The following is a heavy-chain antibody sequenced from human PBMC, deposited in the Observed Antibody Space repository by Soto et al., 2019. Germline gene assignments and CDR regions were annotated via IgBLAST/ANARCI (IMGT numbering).Heavy chain of an antibody. CDR2: ISAYNGNT. J-gene: IGHJ3*02. V-gene: IGHV1-18*01. D-gene: IGHD3-3*01. CDR3: AREGGYYDFWSGPEYDAFDI. Sequence: ASLKVSCKASGYTFTSYGISWVRQAPGQGLEWMGWISAYNGNTNYAQKLQGRVTMTTDTSTSTAYMELRSLRSDDTAVYYCAREGGYYDFWSGPEYDAFDIWGQGTMVTVSS. CDR1: GYTFTSYG.